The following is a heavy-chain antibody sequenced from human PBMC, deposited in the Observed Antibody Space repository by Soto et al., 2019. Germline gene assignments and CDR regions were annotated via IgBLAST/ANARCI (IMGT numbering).Heavy chain of an antibody. V-gene: IGHV3-30*18. J-gene: IGHJ4*02. D-gene: IGHD5-12*01. Sequence: QVQLVESGGGVVQPGTSLRLSCSASGFTFGNFGMHWVRQSPGKGLEWVSIITYDGSRKHYIDSVKGRFTISRDNSKNTVFLQMNSLRAEDSAVYYCAKDIHADRDTYHYGADYCGQGTLVTVSS. CDR2: ITYDGSRK. CDR3: AKDIHADRDTYHYGADY. CDR1: GFTFGNFG.